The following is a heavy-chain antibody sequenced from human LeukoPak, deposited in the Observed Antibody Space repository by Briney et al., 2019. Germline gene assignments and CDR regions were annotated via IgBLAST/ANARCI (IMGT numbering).Heavy chain of an antibody. CDR1: GGTFSSYA. CDR3: ARESDLISNWGSYFDY. CDR2: IIPILGIA. D-gene: IGHD7-27*01. J-gene: IGHJ4*02. V-gene: IGHV1-69*04. Sequence: GASVKVSCKASGGTFSSYAISWVRQAPGQVLEWMGRIIPILGIANYAQKFQGRVTITADKSTSTAYMELSSLRSEDTAVYYCARESDLISNWGSYFDYWGQGTLVTVSS.